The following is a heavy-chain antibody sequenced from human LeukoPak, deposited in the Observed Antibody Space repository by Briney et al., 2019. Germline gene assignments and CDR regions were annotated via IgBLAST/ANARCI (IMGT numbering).Heavy chain of an antibody. CDR3: ARGFGYYDSSGYGSRFDY. V-gene: IGHV4-39*07. J-gene: IGHJ4*02. CDR1: GGSINSRPYY. Sequence: SETLSLTCSVSGGSINSRPYYWGWIRQPPGKGLEWIGNIYYSGSTYYNPSLKSRVTISVDTSKNQFSLKLSSVTAADTAVYYCARGFGYYDSSGYGSRFDYWGQGTLVTVSS. CDR2: IYYSGST. D-gene: IGHD3-22*01.